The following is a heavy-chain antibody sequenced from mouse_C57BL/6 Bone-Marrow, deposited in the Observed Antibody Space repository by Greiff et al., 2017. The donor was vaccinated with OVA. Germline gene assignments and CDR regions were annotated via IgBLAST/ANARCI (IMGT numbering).Heavy chain of an antibody. D-gene: IGHD2-5*01. J-gene: IGHJ4*01. Sequence: VQLQESGAELVKPGASVKISCKASGYAFSSYWMNWVKQRPGKGLEWIGQIYPGDGDTNYNGKFKGKATLTADKSSSTAYMQLSSLTSEDSAVYFCASPYSNYVGYAMDYWGQGTSVTVSS. CDR2: IYPGDGDT. CDR1: GYAFSSYW. CDR3: ASPYSNYVGYAMDY. V-gene: IGHV1-80*01.